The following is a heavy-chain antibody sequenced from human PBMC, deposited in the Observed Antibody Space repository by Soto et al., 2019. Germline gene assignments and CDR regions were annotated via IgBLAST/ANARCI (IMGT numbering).Heavy chain of an antibody. J-gene: IGHJ4*02. Sequence: GGSLRLSCAASGFTFSSYWMSWVRQAPGKGLEWVANIKEDGSEKYYVDSVKGRFTISRDNAKGSLYLQMNSLRAEDTAVYYCARDSKLQFLEWLASRHSGPHFVSWGQGSLVTVCS. CDR2: IKEDGSEK. CDR3: ARDSKLQFLEWLASRHSGPHFVS. V-gene: IGHV3-7*05. D-gene: IGHD3-3*01. CDR1: GFTFSSYW.